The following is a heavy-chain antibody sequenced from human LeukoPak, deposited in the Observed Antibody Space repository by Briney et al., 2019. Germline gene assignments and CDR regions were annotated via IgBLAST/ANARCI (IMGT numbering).Heavy chain of an antibody. CDR3: ARHENWFLDY. D-gene: IGHD3-9*01. Sequence: GGSLRLSCAASGFIFSSSWMTWVRQAPGNGLEWVASIKGDGSEKYYLDSVKGRFTISRDNAKKSLYLQMNSLRAVDTALYYCARHENWFLDYWGQGALVTVSS. V-gene: IGHV3-7*04. CDR2: IKGDGSEK. CDR1: GFIFSSSW. J-gene: IGHJ4*02.